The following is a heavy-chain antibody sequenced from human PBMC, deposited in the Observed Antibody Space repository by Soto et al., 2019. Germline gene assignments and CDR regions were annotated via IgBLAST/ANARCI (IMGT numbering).Heavy chain of an antibody. CDR2: ISSSSSYI. Sequence: GALRLSCAASGFTFSSYSMNWVRQAPGKGLEWVSSISSSSSYIYCADSVKGRFTISRDNAKNSLYLQMNSLRAEDTAVYYCARITENFDYWGQGTLVTVSS. D-gene: IGHD1-20*01. CDR3: ARITENFDY. V-gene: IGHV3-21*01. CDR1: GFTFSSYS. J-gene: IGHJ4*02.